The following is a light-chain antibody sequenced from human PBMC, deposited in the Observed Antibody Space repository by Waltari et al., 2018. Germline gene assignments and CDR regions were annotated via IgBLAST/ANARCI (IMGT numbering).Light chain of an antibody. CDR1: SRYVGKYNH. J-gene: IGLJ2*01. Sequence: QSALTQPASVSGSPGQSITVSCTGTSRYVGKYNHVVRYQQHPGKAPKLIIYEVSERPSGVSDRFSGSKSGNTASLTISGLQAEDEGDYYCCSFAGSSISMVFGGGTKLTVL. CDR3: CSFAGSSISMV. V-gene: IGLV2-23*02. CDR2: EVS.